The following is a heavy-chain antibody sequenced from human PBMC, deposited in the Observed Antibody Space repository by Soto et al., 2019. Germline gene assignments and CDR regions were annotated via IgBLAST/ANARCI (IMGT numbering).Heavy chain of an antibody. J-gene: IGHJ3*01. CDR2: FMPLFGTA. CDR1: GG. D-gene: IGHD2-21*02. Sequence: QVQLVQSGAEVKKPGSSVRVSCKASGGINWVQQAPGHGLEWMGGFMPLFGTADYAQRFQGRVTITADELTTTSYMELRSLRSEDTAVYYCAKRAYCGGDCFAFDVWGQGTSVTVSS. CDR3: AKRAYCGGDCFAFDV. V-gene: IGHV1-69*01.